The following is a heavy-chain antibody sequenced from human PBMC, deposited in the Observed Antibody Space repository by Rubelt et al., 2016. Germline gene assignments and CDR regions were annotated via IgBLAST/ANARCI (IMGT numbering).Heavy chain of an antibody. CDR3: ARDRWGYCSGGSCYYFDY. V-gene: IGHV1-18*01. Sequence: VRQAPGQGLEWMGWISAYNGNTNYAQKLQGRVTMTTDTSTSTAYMELRSLRSDDTAVYYCARDRWGYCSGGSCYYFDYWGQGTLVTVSS. D-gene: IGHD2-15*01. J-gene: IGHJ4*02. CDR2: ISAYNGNT.